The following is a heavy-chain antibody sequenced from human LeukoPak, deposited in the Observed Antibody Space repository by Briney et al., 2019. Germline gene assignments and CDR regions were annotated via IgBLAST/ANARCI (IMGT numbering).Heavy chain of an antibody. CDR2: IKQDGGEK. J-gene: IGHJ4*02. Sequence: PGGSLRLSCAASGFTFSSYWMSWVRQAPGKGLEWVANIKQDGGEKYYVDSVKGRFTISRDNAKNSLYLQMNSLRAEDTAVYYCARDHRQWRGQGVFDYWGQGTLVTVSS. D-gene: IGHD6-19*01. V-gene: IGHV3-7*01. CDR1: GFTFSSYW. CDR3: ARDHRQWRGQGVFDY.